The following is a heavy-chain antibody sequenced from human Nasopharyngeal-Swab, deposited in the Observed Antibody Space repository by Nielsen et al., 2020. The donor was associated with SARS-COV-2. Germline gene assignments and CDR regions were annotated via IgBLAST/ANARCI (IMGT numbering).Heavy chain of an antibody. CDR2: TSSRSGDI. D-gene: IGHD6-19*01. J-gene: IGHJ4*02. V-gene: IGHV3-21*01. CDR3: ARHRFGIAVADSDY. Sequence: VRQAPGKGLEWVSSTSSRSGDISYTDSVKGRFSTSRDNAKNSLYLQMNSLRAEDTAVYYCARHRFGIAVADSDYWGQGTLVTVSS.